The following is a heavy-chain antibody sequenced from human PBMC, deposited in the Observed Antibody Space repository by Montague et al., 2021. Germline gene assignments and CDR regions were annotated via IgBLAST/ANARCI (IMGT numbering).Heavy chain of an antibody. J-gene: IGHJ4*02. CDR2: IHPGNSEI. D-gene: IGHD3-16*01. CDR3: AGLITTLGGVSSPNVY. V-gene: IGHV5-51*01. Sequence: QSGAEVKKPGESLKISCKGFGYSFTSHWFGWVRQMPGKGLKWMGIIHPGNSEIRYSRSFKGQVTISVDKSNSTSYLQWSSLKASDTAMFYRAGLITTLGGVSSPNVYWGQGTLVSVS. CDR1: GYSFTSHW.